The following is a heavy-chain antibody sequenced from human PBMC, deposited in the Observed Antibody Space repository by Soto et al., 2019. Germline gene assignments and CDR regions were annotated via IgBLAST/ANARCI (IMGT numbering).Heavy chain of an antibody. Sequence: PSETLSLTCTVSGDSLGSGNKYWSWIRHAPGKGLEWIGYIFYSGTTYYNPSLKSRLTMSLDTSQNQFSLKLNSVTAADTAVYFCARVPSPFDFYYAMDVWGQGTTVTISS. J-gene: IGHJ6*02. V-gene: IGHV4-30-4*02. CDR1: GDSLGSGNKY. CDR3: ARVPSPFDFYYAMDV. D-gene: IGHD3-16*01. CDR2: IFYSGTT.